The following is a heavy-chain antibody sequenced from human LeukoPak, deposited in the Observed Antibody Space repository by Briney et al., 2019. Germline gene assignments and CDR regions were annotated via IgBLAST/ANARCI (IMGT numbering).Heavy chain of an antibody. J-gene: IGHJ4*02. V-gene: IGHV3-23*01. CDR2: ISGSGGST. Sequence: PGGSLRLSCAASGFTFSSYAMSWVRQAPGKGLEWVSAISGSGGSTYYADSVKGRSTISRDNSKNTLYLQMNSLRAEDTAVYYCAKPNGDYDGPSAGPGIHWGQGTLVTVSS. CDR3: AKPNGDYDGPSAGPGIH. D-gene: IGHD4-17*01. CDR1: GFTFSSYA.